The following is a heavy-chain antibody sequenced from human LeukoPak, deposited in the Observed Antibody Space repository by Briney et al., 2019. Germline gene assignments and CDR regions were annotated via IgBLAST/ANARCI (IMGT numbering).Heavy chain of an antibody. D-gene: IGHD6-13*01. V-gene: IGHV3-23*01. CDR2: ISGSGGST. Sequence: PGGSLRLSCVASGFTFSSYAMSWVRQAPGKGLEWVSAISGSGGSTYYADSVKGRFTISRDNSKNTLYLQMNSLRAEDTAVYYCAKVSRYSSSWYGMDVWGQGTTVTVSS. CDR1: GFTFSSYA. J-gene: IGHJ6*02. CDR3: AKVSRYSSSWYGMDV.